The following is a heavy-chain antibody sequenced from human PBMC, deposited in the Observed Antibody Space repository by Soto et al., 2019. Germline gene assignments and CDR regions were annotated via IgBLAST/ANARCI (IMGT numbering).Heavy chain of an antibody. CDR1: GFTFSSYG. Sequence: GGSLRLSCAASGFTFSSYGMHWVRQAPGKGLEWVAVISYDGSNKYYADSVKGRFTISRDNSKNTLYLQMNSLRAEDTAVYYCAKDAPTTYYDFWSGYYPDYWGQETLVTVSS. V-gene: IGHV3-30*18. CDR3: AKDAPTTYYDFWSGYYPDY. J-gene: IGHJ4*02. CDR2: ISYDGSNK. D-gene: IGHD3-3*01.